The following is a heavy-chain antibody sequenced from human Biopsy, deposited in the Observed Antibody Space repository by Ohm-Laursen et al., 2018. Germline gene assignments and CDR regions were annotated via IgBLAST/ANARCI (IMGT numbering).Heavy chain of an antibody. D-gene: IGHD5-24*01. CDR2: MYISGTT. Sequence: TLSLTCSVSGGSLSNFYWSWIRQPAGKGLEWIGRMYISGTTNYNPSLKSRVTMSVNTSKKQFSLRLSSVTAADTAVYYCASAGYNPDWNFDLWGRGTRVTVSS. V-gene: IGHV4-4*07. CDR1: GGSLSNFY. CDR3: ASAGYNPDWNFDL. J-gene: IGHJ2*01.